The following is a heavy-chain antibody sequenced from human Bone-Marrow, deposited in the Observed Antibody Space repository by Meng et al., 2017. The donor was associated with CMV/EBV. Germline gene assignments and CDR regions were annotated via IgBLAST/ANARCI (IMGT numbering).Heavy chain of an antibody. D-gene: IGHD2-2*01. V-gene: IGHV1-8*03. CDR2: MNPNSGNT. CDR1: GYTFTSYD. Sequence: ASVKVSCKASGYTFTSYDINWVRQATGQGLEWMGWMNPNSGNTGYAQKFQGRVTITRNTSISTAYMELSSLRSEDTAVYYCARVVVPAGRFYYFDYWGQGTLVTRLL. J-gene: IGHJ4*02. CDR3: ARVVVPAGRFYYFDY.